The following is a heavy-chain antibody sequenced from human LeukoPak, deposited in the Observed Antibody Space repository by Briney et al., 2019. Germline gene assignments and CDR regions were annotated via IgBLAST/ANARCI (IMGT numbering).Heavy chain of an antibody. Sequence: PGGSLRLSCAASGFTFSSSAMSWVRQAPGKGLEWVSSISGSGSGGSTYYADSVKGRFTISRDNSKNTLYLQMNSLRAEDTAVYYCAKSGYNRFHYWGQGTLVTVSS. CDR2: ISGSGSGGST. D-gene: IGHD5-24*01. CDR1: GFTFSSSA. CDR3: AKSGYNRFHY. J-gene: IGHJ4*02. V-gene: IGHV3-23*01.